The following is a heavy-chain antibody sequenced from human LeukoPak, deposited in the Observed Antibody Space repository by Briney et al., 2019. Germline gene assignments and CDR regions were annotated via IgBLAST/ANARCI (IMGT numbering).Heavy chain of an antibody. CDR1: GFSFSNYA. V-gene: IGHV3-23*01. CDR2: ISGRGANT. J-gene: IGHJ4*02. D-gene: IGHD2-2*01. CDR3: AKAVVIVPTATPFDY. Sequence: GGSLRLSCAASGFSFSNYAMSWVRQAPGKGLERVSAISGRGANTYYADSVKGRFTISRDNSKNTLYMQMNSLRAEDTAVYYCAKAVVIVPTATPFDYWGQGTLVTVSS.